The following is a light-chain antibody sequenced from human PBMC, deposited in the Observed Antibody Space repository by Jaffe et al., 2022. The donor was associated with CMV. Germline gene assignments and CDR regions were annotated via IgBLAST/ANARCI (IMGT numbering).Light chain of an antibody. CDR3: QVWDSSSDLVV. CDR1: NIGSKS. J-gene: IGLJ2*01. Sequence: SYVLTQPPSVSLAPGKTARITCGGNNIGSKSVHWYQQKPGQAPVLVIYNDSDRPSGIPERFSGSNSGNTATLTISRVEAGDEADYYCQVWDSSSDLVVFGGGTKLTVL. CDR2: NDS. V-gene: IGLV3-21*04.